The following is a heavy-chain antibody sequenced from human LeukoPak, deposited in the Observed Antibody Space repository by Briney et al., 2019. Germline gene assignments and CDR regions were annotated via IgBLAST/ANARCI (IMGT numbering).Heavy chain of an antibody. Sequence: GGSLRLSCAASGFTFSSYAMSWVRQAPGKGLEWVSAISGSGGSTYYADSVKGRFTISRDNSKNTLYLQMNSLRAEDTAVYYCAKTPLGYCSSTSCYGRDFDYWGQGTLVTVSS. CDR3: AKTPLGYCSSTSCYGRDFDY. CDR1: GFTFSSYA. CDR2: ISGSGGST. J-gene: IGHJ4*02. V-gene: IGHV3-23*01. D-gene: IGHD2-2*01.